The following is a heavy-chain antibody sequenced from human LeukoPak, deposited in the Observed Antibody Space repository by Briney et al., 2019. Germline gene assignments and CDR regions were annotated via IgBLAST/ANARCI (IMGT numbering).Heavy chain of an antibody. Sequence: GASVKVSCKASGYTFTSYDINWVRQAPGQGLEWMGWISAYNGNTNYAQKLQGRVTMTTDTSTSTAYMELRSLRSDDTAVYYCARDGLGGSYRYYYYMDVWGKGTTVTVSS. CDR3: ARDGLGGSYRYYYYMDV. V-gene: IGHV1-18*01. D-gene: IGHD1-26*01. J-gene: IGHJ6*03. CDR1: GYTFTSYD. CDR2: ISAYNGNT.